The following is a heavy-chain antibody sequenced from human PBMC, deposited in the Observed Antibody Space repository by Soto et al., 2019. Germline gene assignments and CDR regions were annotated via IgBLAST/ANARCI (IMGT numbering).Heavy chain of an antibody. CDR2: IYSGGTT. V-gene: IGHV3-66*01. J-gene: IGHJ6*02. CDR1: ALTASKNY. Sequence: EVQLVESGGGLVQPGGSLRLSCAGSALTASKNYMSWVRQPPGKGLEWVSVIYSGGTTYYADSVKDRFSISRDNSKSTLYLQMDSLRAGDTAVYYCERGGSGSDWDYYGMDVWGQGTTVTVSS. CDR3: ERGGSGSDWDYYGMDV. D-gene: IGHD3-10*01.